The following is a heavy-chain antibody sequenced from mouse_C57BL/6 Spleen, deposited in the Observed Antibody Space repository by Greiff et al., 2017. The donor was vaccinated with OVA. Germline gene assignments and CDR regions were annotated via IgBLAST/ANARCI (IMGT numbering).Heavy chain of an antibody. CDR2: IYPGDGAT. CDR3: ARDGYYGYYAMDY. J-gene: IGHJ4*01. CDR1: GYAFSSYW. V-gene: IGHV1-80*01. D-gene: IGHD2-3*01. Sequence: VQLQQSGAELVKPGASVKISCKASGYAFSSYWMNWVKQRPGKGLEWIGQIYPGDGATNYNGKFKGKATLTADKSSSTAYMQLSSLTSEDSAVYFCARDGYYGYYAMDYWGQGTSVTVSS.